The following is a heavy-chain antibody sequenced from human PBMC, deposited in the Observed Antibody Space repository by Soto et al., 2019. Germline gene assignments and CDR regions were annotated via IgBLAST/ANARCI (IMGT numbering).Heavy chain of an antibody. Sequence: GGSLRLSCSASGFTFSSYVMYWVRQAPGKGLEYVSVISSKGDSTYYADSVKGRFIISRDNSKSTLFLQMSTLRTEDTAVYYCASALLPDVGLHAVAFWGQGSTVTVS. CDR1: GFTFSSYV. V-gene: IGHV3-64D*06. CDR3: ASALLPDVGLHAVAF. D-gene: IGHD1-26*01. J-gene: IGHJ6*02. CDR2: ISSKGDST.